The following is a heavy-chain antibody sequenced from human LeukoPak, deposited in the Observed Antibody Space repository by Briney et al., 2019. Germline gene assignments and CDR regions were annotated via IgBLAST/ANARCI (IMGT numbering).Heavy chain of an antibody. D-gene: IGHD3-3*01. CDR3: ARVGNDFEYYFDY. CDR1: GYTFTSYD. CDR2: MNPNSGNT. J-gene: IGHJ4*02. V-gene: IGHV1-8*03. Sequence: GASVKVSCKASGYTFTSYDINWVRQATGQGLEWMGWMNPNSGNTGYAQKFQGRVTITRNTSISTAYMELSSLRSEDTAVYYCARVGNDFEYYFDYWGQGTLVTVSS.